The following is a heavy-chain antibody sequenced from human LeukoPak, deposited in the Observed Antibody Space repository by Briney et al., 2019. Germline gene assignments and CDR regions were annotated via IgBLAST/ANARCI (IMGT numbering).Heavy chain of an antibody. V-gene: IGHV3-21*01. Sequence: GGSLRLSCAASGFTFSSYSLNWVRQAPGKGLEWVSSISTSSSYIYYADSVKGRFTISRDNAKNSLYLQMNSLRAEDTAVYYCARESADIVATTLDYWGQGTLVTVSS. CDR2: ISTSSSYI. CDR1: GFTFSSYS. D-gene: IGHD5-12*01. J-gene: IGHJ4*02. CDR3: ARESADIVATTLDY.